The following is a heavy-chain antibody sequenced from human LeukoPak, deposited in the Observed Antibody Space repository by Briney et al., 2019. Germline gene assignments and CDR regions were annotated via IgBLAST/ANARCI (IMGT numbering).Heavy chain of an antibody. D-gene: IGHD3-16*02. CDR2: VSSSGGST. Sequence: GGSLRLSCAAAGFTFNSYAMSLVRQAPGKRLEWGSVVSSSGGSTYYADSVKGRFTISRDNSKNPVYLQMNSLRAEDTAVYYCASTPLGFGGVIVNYFDYWGQGTLVTVSS. CDR3: ASTPLGFGGVIVNYFDY. V-gene: IGHV3-23*01. J-gene: IGHJ4*02. CDR1: GFTFNSYA.